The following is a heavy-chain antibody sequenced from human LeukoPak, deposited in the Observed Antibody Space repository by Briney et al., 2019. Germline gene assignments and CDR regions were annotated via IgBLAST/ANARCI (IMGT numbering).Heavy chain of an antibody. CDR3: GRGHWGLDY. CDR1: GFTFSDSY. CDR2: ISNSGSSV. V-gene: IGHV3-11*04. Sequence: GGSLRLSCAASGFTFSDSYMTWIRQAPGKGLEWVSYISNSGSSVYYADSVKGRFTTSRDNAKSSLYLQMNSLRAEDTAVYYCGRGHWGLDYWGQGALVTVSS. D-gene: IGHD7-27*01. J-gene: IGHJ4*02.